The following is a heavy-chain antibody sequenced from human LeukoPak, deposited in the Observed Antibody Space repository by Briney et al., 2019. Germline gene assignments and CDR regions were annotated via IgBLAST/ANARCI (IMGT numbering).Heavy chain of an antibody. CDR2: FYYSGST. V-gene: IGHV4-39*01. CDR3: ARHERGKNAFNL. CDR1: GGSISSSSHY. J-gene: IGHJ3*01. Sequence: SETLSLTCTVSGGSISSSSHYWGWIRQPPGKGPEWIGSFYYSGSTYYNPSLKSRVTISVDTSKNQFSLKMSSVTAADTAVYYCARHERGKNAFNLWGQGTMVTVSS.